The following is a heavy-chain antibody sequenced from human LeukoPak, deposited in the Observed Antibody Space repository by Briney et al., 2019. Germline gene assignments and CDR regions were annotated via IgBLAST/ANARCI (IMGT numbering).Heavy chain of an antibody. CDR3: ARERGTYGVCLFDH. CDR1: GVTFCIYG. V-gene: IGHV3-33*01. CDR2: IWYDGANK. Sequence: GRSPRLSSAESGVTFCIYGMHWGRRALGEELEWVAVIWYDGANKYYKDSGKGRFTISRDNYKNTQYLQMNSLRPEDTAVYYCARERGTYGVCLFDHWGQGTLVTVSS. J-gene: IGHJ4*02. D-gene: IGHD4-17*01.